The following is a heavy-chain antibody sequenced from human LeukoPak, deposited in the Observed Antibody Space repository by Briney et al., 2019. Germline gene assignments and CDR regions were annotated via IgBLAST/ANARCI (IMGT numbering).Heavy chain of an antibody. D-gene: IGHD3-10*02. CDR1: GFTFSSYE. CDR2: ISSSGSTI. Sequence: GGSLRLSCAASGFTFSSYEMNWVRQAPGKGLEWVSYISSSGSTIYYADSVKGRFTISRDNAKNSLYLQMNSLRAEDTAVYYCAELGITMIGGVWGKGGTVTICS. J-gene: IGHJ6*04. V-gene: IGHV3-48*03. CDR3: AELGITMIGGV.